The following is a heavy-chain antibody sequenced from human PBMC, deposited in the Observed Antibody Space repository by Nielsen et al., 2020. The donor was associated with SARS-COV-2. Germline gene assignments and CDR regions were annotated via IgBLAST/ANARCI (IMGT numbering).Heavy chain of an antibody. CDR3: ARELWFGGHYFDY. CDR2: IFSNDEK. J-gene: IGHJ4*02. Sequence: SGPTLVKPTETLTLTCTVSGFSLSNARMGVSWIRQPPGKALEWLAHIFSNDEKSYSTFLKSRLTISKDTSKSQVVLTMTNMDPVDTATYYCARELWFGGHYFDYWGQGTLVTVSS. D-gene: IGHD3-10*01. V-gene: IGHV2-26*01. CDR1: GFSLSNARMG.